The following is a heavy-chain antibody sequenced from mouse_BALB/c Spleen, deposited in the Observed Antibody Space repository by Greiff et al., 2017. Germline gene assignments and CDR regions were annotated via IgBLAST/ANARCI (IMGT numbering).Heavy chain of an antibody. CDR2: IDPENGNT. CDR1: GFNIKDYY. V-gene: IGHV14-1*02. Sequence: VQLQQSGAELVRPGALVKLSCQASGFNIKDYYMHWVKQRPEQGLEWIGWIDPENGNTIYDPKFQGKASITADTSSNTAYLQLSSLTSEDTAVYYCARELLDYWGQGTTLTVSS. J-gene: IGHJ2*01. CDR3: ARELLDY.